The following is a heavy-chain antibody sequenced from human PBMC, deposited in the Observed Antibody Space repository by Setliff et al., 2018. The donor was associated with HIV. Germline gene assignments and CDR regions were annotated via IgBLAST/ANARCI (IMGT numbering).Heavy chain of an antibody. V-gene: IGHV3-48*03. D-gene: IGHD2-15*01. CDR3: ARSYCGSSSCYARWGRYYYMDV. CDR2: ISGSGTVI. CDR1: GFTFSSYE. J-gene: IGHJ6*03. Sequence: LRLSCAASGFTFSSYEMNWVRQAPGKGLEWVSYISGSGTVIYYADSVKGRFTISRDNAKNSLYLQMKSLRAEDTAVYYCARSYCGSSSCYARWGRYYYMDVWGNGTTVTVSS.